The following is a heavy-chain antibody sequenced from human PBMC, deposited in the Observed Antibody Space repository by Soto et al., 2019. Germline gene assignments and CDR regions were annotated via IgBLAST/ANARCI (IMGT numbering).Heavy chain of an antibody. D-gene: IGHD1-26*01. CDR2: IKSKSAGETT. J-gene: IGHJ4*02. CDR1: GFSFRTTW. Sequence: EVQLVESGGGLVKPGGSLRLSCAASGFSFRTTWMAWVRQAPGKGLEWVGRIKSKSAGETTDYADHVNGRFTISRDDSKDTLYLHMDSLETGDTAVYYCSTGSPFSGSVFDYWGQGTLVTVSS. V-gene: IGHV3-15*05. CDR3: STGSPFSGSVFDY.